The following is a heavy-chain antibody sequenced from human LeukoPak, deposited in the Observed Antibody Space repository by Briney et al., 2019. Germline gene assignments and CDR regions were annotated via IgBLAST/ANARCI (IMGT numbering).Heavy chain of an antibody. CDR3: ARGGSFGTY. CDR1: GYTFTSYY. Sequence: GASVKVSCKASGYTFTSYYMHWVRQAPGQGLEWMGIINPSGGSTSYAQKFQARITLTTDTSTSTAYMELRSLRSDDTAVYYCARGGSFGTYWGQGTLVTVSS. CDR2: INPSGGST. V-gene: IGHV1-46*01. D-gene: IGHD3-10*01. J-gene: IGHJ4*02.